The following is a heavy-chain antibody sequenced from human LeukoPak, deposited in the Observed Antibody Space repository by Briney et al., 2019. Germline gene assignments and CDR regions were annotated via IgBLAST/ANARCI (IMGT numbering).Heavy chain of an antibody. Sequence: SGTLSLTCTVSGGSIRSNTFYWGWIRQPPGKGLEWIGSIYYNGSTYYNPSLKSRVTISVDTAKTQFSLKLSSVTAADTAVYYCARHPLNYDILTDYFADAFDIWGLGRMVTVSS. CDR2: IYYNGST. J-gene: IGHJ3*02. V-gene: IGHV4-39*01. D-gene: IGHD3-9*01. CDR3: ARHPLNYDILTDYFADAFDI. CDR1: GGSIRSNTFY.